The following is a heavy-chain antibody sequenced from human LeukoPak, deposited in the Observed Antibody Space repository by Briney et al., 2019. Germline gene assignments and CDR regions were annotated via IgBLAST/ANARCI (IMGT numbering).Heavy chain of an antibody. CDR1: GGSISSYY. Sequence: SETLSLTCTVSGGSISSYYWSWIRQPPGKGLEWIGYIYYSGSTNYNPSLKSRVTISVDTSKNQFSLRLSSVTAADTAVYYCARVYYSSSYDYWYFDLWGRGTLVTVSS. D-gene: IGHD6-13*01. CDR3: ARVYYSSSYDYWYFDL. CDR2: IYYSGST. J-gene: IGHJ2*01. V-gene: IGHV4-59*01.